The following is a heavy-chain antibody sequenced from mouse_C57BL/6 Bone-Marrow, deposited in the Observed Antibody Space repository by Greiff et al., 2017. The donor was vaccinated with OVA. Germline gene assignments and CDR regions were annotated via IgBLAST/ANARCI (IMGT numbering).Heavy chain of an antibody. Sequence: QVHVKQPGAELVRPGSSVKLSCKASGYTFTSYWMDWVKQRPGQGLEWIGNIYPADSETHYNQKFKDKATLTVDKSSSTAYMQLSSLTSEDSAVYYCATDYWGKGTTLTGSS. CDR2: IYPADSET. CDR1: GYTFTSYW. CDR3: ATDY. V-gene: IGHV1-61*01. J-gene: IGHJ2*01.